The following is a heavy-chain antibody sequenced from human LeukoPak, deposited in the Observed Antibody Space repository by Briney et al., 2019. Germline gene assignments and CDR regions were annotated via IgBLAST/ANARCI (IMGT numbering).Heavy chain of an antibody. V-gene: IGHV1-2*02. D-gene: IGHD6-19*01. CDR2: INPNSGGT. CDR3: ARAKNTGIVVAYYMDV. J-gene: IGHJ6*03. Sequence: ASVKVSCKASGYTFTGYYMHWVRQAPGQGLEWMGWINPNSGGTNYAQKFQGRVTMTTDTSTSTAYMELRSLRSDDTAVYYCARAKNTGIVVAYYMDVWGKGTTVTVSS. CDR1: GYTFTGYY.